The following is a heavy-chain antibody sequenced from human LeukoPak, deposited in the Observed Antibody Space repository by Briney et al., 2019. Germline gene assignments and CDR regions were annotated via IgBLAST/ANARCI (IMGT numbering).Heavy chain of an antibody. V-gene: IGHV1-69*04. J-gene: IGHJ3*02. D-gene: IGHD1-26*01. CDR2: IIPILGIA. CDR3: ARREGDQLDAFDI. CDR1: GGTFSSYA. Sequence: GASVKVSCKASGGTFSSYAISWVRQAPGQGLEWMGRIIPILGIANYAQKFQGRVTITADKSTSTASMELSSLRSEDTAVYYCARREGDQLDAFDIWGQGTMVTVSS.